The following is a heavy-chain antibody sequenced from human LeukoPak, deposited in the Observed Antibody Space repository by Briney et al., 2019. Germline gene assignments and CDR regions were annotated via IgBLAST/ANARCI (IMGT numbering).Heavy chain of an antibody. CDR3: ARVLTRYSSGWYYFDY. V-gene: IGHV1-18*01. D-gene: IGHD6-19*01. CDR2: ISAYNGNT. Sequence: ASVKVSCKASGYTFTSYGISWVRQAPGQGLEWMGWISAYNGNTNYAQKLQGGVTMTTDTSTSTAYMELRSLRSDDTAVYYCARVLTRYSSGWYYFDYWGQGTLVTVSS. J-gene: IGHJ4*02. CDR1: GYTFTSYG.